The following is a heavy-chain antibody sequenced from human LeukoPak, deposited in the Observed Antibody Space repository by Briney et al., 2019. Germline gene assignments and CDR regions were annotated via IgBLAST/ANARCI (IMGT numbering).Heavy chain of an antibody. CDR3: ATGDLYYYDSSGRDY. CDR2: IYYSGST. D-gene: IGHD3-22*01. V-gene: IGHV4-39*07. Sequence: SETLSLTCTVSGGSISSSSYYWGWIRQPPGKGLEWIGSIYYSGSTYYNPSLKSRVTISVDTSKNQFSLKLSSVTAADTAVYYCATGDLYYYDSSGRDYWGQGTLVTVSS. J-gene: IGHJ4*02. CDR1: GGSISSSSYY.